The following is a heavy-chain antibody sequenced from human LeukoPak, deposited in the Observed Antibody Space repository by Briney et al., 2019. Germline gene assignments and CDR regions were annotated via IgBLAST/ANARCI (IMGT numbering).Heavy chain of an antibody. D-gene: IGHD3-22*01. J-gene: IGHJ4*02. CDR2: IYYSGST. V-gene: IGHV4-59*01. CDR1: GDSISRYY. CDR3: AISGDYYDSSGFYPFDY. Sequence: SETLSLTCTVSGDSISRYYWSWIRQPPGKGLEWIGYIYYSGSTNYNPSLKSRVTISVDTSKNQFSLKVSSVIAADTAVYYCAISGDYYDSSGFYPFDYWGQGTLVTVSS.